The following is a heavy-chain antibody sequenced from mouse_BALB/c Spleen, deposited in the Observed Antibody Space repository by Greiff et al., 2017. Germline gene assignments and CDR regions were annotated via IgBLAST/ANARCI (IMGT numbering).Heavy chain of an antibody. CDR3: ARYGITTVVADY. CDR1: GYAFTNYL. Sequence: QVQLKQPGAELVMPGTSVKVSCKASGYAFTNYLIEWVKQRPGQGLEWIGVINPGSGGTNYNEKFKGKATLTADKSSSTAYMQLSSLTSDDSAVYFCARYGITTVVADYWGQGTTLTVSS. D-gene: IGHD1-1*01. V-gene: IGHV1-54*01. CDR2: INPGSGGT. J-gene: IGHJ2*01.